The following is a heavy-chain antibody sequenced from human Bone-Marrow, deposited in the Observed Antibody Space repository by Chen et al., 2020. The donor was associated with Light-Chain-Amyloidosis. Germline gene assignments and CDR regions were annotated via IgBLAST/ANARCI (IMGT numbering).Heavy chain of an antibody. J-gene: IGHJ4*02. Sequence: GQLEQSGPEVKKPGESVKLPWKGSGCTFPHYWIGWVRQMPGKGLEWMGVIFPDYSDARYSPSFEGQVTISADKSITTAYLQWRSLKASDTAMYYCARRRDGYNFDYWGQGTLVTVSS. D-gene: IGHD5-12*01. V-gene: IGHV5-51*01. CDR3: ARRRDGYNFDY. CDR2: IFPDYSDA. CDR1: GCTFPHYW.